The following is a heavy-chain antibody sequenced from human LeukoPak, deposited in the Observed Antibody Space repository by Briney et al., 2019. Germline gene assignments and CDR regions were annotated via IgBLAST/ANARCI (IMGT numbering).Heavy chain of an antibody. CDR1: GGSISSYY. CDR3: ARGGYSCGWYVVSGSWEYYFDY. J-gene: IGHJ4*02. D-gene: IGHD6-19*01. CDR2: IYYSGST. V-gene: IGHV4-59*01. Sequence: PSETLSLTCTVSGGSISSYYWSWIRQPPGKGLEWIGYIYYSGSTNYNPSLKSRVTISVDTSKNQFSLKLSSVTAADTAVYYCARGGYSCGWYVVSGSWEYYFDYWGQGTLVTVSS.